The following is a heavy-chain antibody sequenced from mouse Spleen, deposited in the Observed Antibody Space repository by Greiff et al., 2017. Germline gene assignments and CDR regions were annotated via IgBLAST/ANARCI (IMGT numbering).Heavy chain of an antibody. CDR2: INPSTGGT. Sequence: VQLQQSGPELVKPGASVKISCKASGYSFTGYYMNWVKQSPEKSLEWIGEINPSTGGTTYNQKFKAKATLTVDKSSSTAYMQLKSLTSEDSAVYYCARSGNYICPFAYWGQGTLVTVSA. J-gene: IGHJ3*01. CDR1: GYSFTGYY. D-gene: IGHD2-1*01. V-gene: IGHV1-42*01. CDR3: ARSGNYICPFAY.